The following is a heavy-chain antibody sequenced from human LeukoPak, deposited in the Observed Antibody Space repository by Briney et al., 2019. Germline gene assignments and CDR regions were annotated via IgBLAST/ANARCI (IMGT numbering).Heavy chain of an antibody. D-gene: IGHD1-26*01. J-gene: IGHJ4*02. CDR3: ARVDRVGASRGCDY. V-gene: IGHV1-18*01. Sequence: ASVKVSCKASGYTFTSYGISWVRQAPGQGLEWMGWISTYNGNTNYAQKLQGRVTMTTDTSTSTGYMELRSLRSDDTAVYYCARVDRVGASRGCDYWGQGTLVTVSS. CDR1: GYTFTSYG. CDR2: ISTYNGNT.